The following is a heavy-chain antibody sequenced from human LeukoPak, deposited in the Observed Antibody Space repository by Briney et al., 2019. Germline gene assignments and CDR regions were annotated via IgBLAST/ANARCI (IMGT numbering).Heavy chain of an antibody. V-gene: IGHV3-21*01. CDR3: ASLSFPRDY. Sequence: GGSLRLSCAASGFTFSSYSMNWVRQAPGKGLEWVSSISSSSSYIYYADSVKGRFTISRDNAKNSLYLQMNSLRAEDTAVCYCASLSFPRDYWGQGTLVTVSS. CDR2: ISSSSSYI. CDR1: GFTFSSYS. J-gene: IGHJ4*02.